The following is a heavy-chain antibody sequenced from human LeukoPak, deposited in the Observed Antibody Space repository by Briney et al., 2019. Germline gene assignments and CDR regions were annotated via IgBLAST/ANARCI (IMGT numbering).Heavy chain of an antibody. CDR3: STDAGYCNSTTCSYYFDY. D-gene: IGHD2/OR15-2a*01. CDR1: GYTFTSYD. Sequence: ASVKVSCKASGYTFTSYDMNWVRQATGQGLEWKGWMNPNSGNTGYAQKFQGRVTMTEDRSGDTAYMQLSSLKSEDTAVYYCSTDAGYCNSTTCSYYFDYWGQGTLVTVSS. J-gene: IGHJ4*02. V-gene: IGHV1-8*01. CDR2: MNPNSGNT.